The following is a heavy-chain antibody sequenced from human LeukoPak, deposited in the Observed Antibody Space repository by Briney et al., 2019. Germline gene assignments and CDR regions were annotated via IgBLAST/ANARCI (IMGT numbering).Heavy chain of an antibody. Sequence: GGSLRLSCAASGFSVSGNYMSWVRQAPGKGLEWVSAIYSGGATYYTDSVKGRFTMSRHTSKNTLDLQMNSLRVEDTSVYYCARWKMEGIVVDVFDIWGQGTRVTVSS. J-gene: IGHJ3*02. V-gene: IGHV3-53*04. CDR3: ARWKMEGIVVDVFDI. CDR2: IYSGGAT. CDR1: GFSVSGNY. D-gene: IGHD3-22*01.